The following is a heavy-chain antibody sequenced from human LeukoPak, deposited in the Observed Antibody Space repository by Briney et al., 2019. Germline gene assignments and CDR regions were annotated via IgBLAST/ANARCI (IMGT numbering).Heavy chain of an antibody. D-gene: IGHD3-10*01. CDR2: IWYDGSNK. CDR3: ARDPYGSGSHSIDY. V-gene: IGHV3-33*01. J-gene: IGHJ4*02. CDR1: GFTFSSYG. Sequence: GRSLRLSCVASGFTFSSYGMHWVRQAPGKGLEWVAVIWYDGSNKYYADSVKGRFTISRDNSKNTLYLQMNSLRAEDTAVYYCARDPYGSGSHSIDYWGQGTLVTVSS.